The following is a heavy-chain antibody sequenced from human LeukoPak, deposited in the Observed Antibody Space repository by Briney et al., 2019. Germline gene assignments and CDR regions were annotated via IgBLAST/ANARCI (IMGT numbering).Heavy chain of an antibody. CDR2: INHSGST. Sequence: SETLSLTCAVYGGSFSGYYWSWNRQPPGKGLEWIGEINHSGSTNYNPSLKSRVTISVDTSKNQFSLKLSSVTAADTAVYYCAREDQYYGSGSFDYWGQGTLVTVSS. CDR1: GGSFSGYY. CDR3: AREDQYYGSGSFDY. D-gene: IGHD3-10*01. V-gene: IGHV4-34*01. J-gene: IGHJ4*02.